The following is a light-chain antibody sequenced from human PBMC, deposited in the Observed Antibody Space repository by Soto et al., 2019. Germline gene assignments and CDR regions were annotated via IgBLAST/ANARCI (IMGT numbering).Light chain of an antibody. Sequence: QSVLTQPASVSGSPGQSITISCSGTSSDVGAYNYVSWYQQHPGKAPRVMIYDVSNRPSGVSNRFSGSKSGNTATLTISGLQAEDEADYYCSSYTSDNTYVFATGTKLTV. CDR1: SSDVGAYNY. V-gene: IGLV2-14*01. J-gene: IGLJ1*01. CDR2: DVS. CDR3: SSYTSDNTYV.